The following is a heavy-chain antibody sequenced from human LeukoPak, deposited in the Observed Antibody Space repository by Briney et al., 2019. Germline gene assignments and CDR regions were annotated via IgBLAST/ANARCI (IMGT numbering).Heavy chain of an antibody. CDR3: ARVTAGATTLNYYYYFMDV. Sequence: PGGSLRLSCVGSGFAFHSYTITWVRQAPGKGLEWVSSITSTSAYRQYADSVRGRFTISRDNAKNSLYLQMNSLGAEDTAVYHCARVTAGATTLNYYYYFMDVWGKGTTVTVSS. J-gene: IGHJ6*03. CDR2: ITSTSAYR. CDR1: GFAFHSYT. D-gene: IGHD1-26*01. V-gene: IGHV3-21*01.